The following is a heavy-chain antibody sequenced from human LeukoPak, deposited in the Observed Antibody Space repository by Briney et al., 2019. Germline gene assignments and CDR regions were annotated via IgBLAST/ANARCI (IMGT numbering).Heavy chain of an antibody. V-gene: IGHV4-39*07. CDR1: GGSISSNSYF. CDR3: ARGRIAGNMDV. J-gene: IGHJ6*03. D-gene: IGHD6-13*01. Sequence: PSETLSLTCTVSGGSISSNSYFWGWVRQPPGKGLEWIGEINHSGSTNYNPSLKSRVTISVDTSKNQFSLKLSSVTAADTAVYYCARGRIAGNMDVWGKGTTVTVSS. CDR2: INHSGST.